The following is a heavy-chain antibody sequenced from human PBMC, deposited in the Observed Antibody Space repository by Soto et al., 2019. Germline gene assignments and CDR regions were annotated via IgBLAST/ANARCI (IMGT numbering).Heavy chain of an antibody. J-gene: IGHJ6*02. CDR3: ATQRYIISGDYYYYAMDV. CDR1: GGSINYSY. CDR2: ISYTGSA. Sequence: SETLSLTCTVSGGSINYSYWTWIRQPPGNGLEWIGYISYTGSANYNASLKSRLTISVDTSKNQFSLKLTSVTAADTAVYFCATQRYIISGDYYYYAMDVWGQGTTVTVSS. D-gene: IGHD3-10*01. V-gene: IGHV4-59*12.